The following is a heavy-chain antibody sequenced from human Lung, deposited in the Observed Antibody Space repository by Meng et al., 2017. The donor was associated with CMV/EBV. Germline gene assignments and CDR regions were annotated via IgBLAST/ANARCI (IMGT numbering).Heavy chain of an antibody. J-gene: IGHJ4*02. V-gene: IGHV4-34*01. D-gene: IGHD6-13*01. Sequence: QQWGADLLKPSETLSLTCAVYGGSVSGYYWSWIRQPPGKGLEWIGEINHSGSTNYNPSLKSRVTISVDTSKNQFSLKLSSVTAADTAVYYCARGLSGASSWYLIRSGYFDYWGQGTLVTVSS. CDR3: ARGLSGASSWYLIRSGYFDY. CDR1: GGSVSGYY. CDR2: INHSGST.